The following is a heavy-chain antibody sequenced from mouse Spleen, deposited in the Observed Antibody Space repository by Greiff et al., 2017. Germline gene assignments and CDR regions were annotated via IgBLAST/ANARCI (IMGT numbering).Heavy chain of an antibody. CDR2: IYPRDGST. CDR1: GYTFTSYD. V-gene: IGHV1-85*01. CDR3: ARSEITTAYWYFDV. D-gene: IGHD1-2*01. Sequence: QVHVKQSDAELVKPGASVKISCKVSGYTFTSYDINWVKQRPGQGLEWIGWIYPRDGSTKYNEKFKGKATLTVDTSSSTAYMELHSLTSEDSAVYFCARSEITTAYWYFDVWGAGTTVTVSS. J-gene: IGHJ1*01.